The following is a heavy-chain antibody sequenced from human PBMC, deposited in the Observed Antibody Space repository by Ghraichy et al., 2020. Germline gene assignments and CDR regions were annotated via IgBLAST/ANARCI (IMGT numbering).Heavy chain of an antibody. D-gene: IGHD3-3*01. Sequence: SETLSLTCTVSGGSINNGGHYWNWIRQHPGQGLEWIGYISYSGNTYYKSSLKSRLTISGDTSKNQFSLKLTSVTAADTAVYYCARESKDYDFLGGYSDYYYVGDDWGKGTTVSVSS. V-gene: IGHV4-31*03. CDR3: ARESKDYDFLGGYSDYYYVGDD. J-gene: IGHJ6*04. CDR2: ISYSGNT. CDR1: GGSINNGGHY.